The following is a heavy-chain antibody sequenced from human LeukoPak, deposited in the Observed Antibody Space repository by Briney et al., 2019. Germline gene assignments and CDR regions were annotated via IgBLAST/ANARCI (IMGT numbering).Heavy chain of an antibody. CDR2: ISGSGGST. J-gene: IGHJ4*02. Sequence: GGSLRLSCAACGFTFSSYAMSWVRQAPVKGLEWVSAISGSGGSTYYADSVKGRFTISRDNSKNTLYLQMNSLRAEDTAVYYCAKEGIAAAGTLHNLVGTHFDYWGQGTLVTVSS. V-gene: IGHV3-23*01. D-gene: IGHD6-13*01. CDR3: AKEGIAAAGTLHNLVGTHFDY. CDR1: GFTFSSYA.